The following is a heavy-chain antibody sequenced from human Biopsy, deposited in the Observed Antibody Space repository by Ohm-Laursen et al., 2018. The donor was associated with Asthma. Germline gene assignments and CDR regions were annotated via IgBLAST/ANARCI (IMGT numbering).Heavy chain of an antibody. Sequence: VTLSLTCTVSGGSIRSHDWTWIPLPPGKGLEYIGDVSHTGSTNYNPSLKSRVTMSLDTSKNQFSLRLTSVTPADTAVYYCARLADCSGGACYSYGWFDPWGQGTRVTVSS. J-gene: IGHJ5*02. CDR1: GGSIRSHD. CDR3: ARLADCSGGACYSYGWFDP. CDR2: VSHTGST. V-gene: IGHV4-59*11. D-gene: IGHD2-15*01.